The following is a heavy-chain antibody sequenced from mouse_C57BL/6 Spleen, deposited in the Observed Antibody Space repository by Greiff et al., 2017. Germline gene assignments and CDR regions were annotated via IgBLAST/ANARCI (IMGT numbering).Heavy chain of an antibody. Sequence: EVQLQESGGGLVQPGGSMKLSCVASGFTFSNYWLNWVRQSPEKGLEWVAQIRLKSDNYAKHDAKSVKARFTISRDDSKSSVYLKMNNLRAEDTGIYYCTDWEYFDYWGQGTTLTVSS. CDR3: TDWEYFDY. CDR2: IRLKSDNYAK. V-gene: IGHV6-3*01. J-gene: IGHJ2*01. CDR1: GFTFSNYW. D-gene: IGHD4-1*01.